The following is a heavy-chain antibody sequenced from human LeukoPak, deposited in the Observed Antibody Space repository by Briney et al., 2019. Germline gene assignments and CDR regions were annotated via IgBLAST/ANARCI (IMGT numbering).Heavy chain of an antibody. CDR3: AREGRNWYSYGTDRHYYYMDV. V-gene: IGHV3-11*01. CDR1: GFHFCDYY. Sequence: PGGSLRHSCAASGFHFCDYYMSWIRQAPGKGLEWVSYITSGDRPVYYADSVKRRFTITRDNAKNSLYLQMSSLRVEGTAVYYCAREGRNWYSYGTDRHYYYMDVWGKGTTVTVSS. D-gene: IGHD5-18*01. CDR2: ITSGDRPV. J-gene: IGHJ6*03.